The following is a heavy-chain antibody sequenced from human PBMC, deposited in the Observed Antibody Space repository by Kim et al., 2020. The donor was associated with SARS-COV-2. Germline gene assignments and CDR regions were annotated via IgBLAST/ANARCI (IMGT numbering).Heavy chain of an antibody. V-gene: IGHV3-7*03. Sequence: GGSLRLSCAASGFTFSTYWMSWVRQAPGKGLEWVANIAQDGSEKYYVDSVKGQFTISRDNAKNSLYLQVNSLRADDTAVYYCATDMVHNSLDYWGQGTLVTVSS. CDR3: ATDMVHNSLDY. CDR2: IAQDGSEK. D-gene: IGHD3-10*01. CDR1: GFTFSTYW. J-gene: IGHJ4*02.